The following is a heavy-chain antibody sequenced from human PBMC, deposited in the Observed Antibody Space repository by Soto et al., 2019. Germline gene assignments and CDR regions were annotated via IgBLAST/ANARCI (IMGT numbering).Heavy chain of an antibody. CDR3: ARAQRLRFRGFHDAFDI. Sequence: EVQLVESGGGLVQPGGSLRLSCAASGFTVSSNYMSWVRQAPGKGLEWVSVIYSGGSTYYADAVKGRFTISRHNSKNTLYLQMHSLRAEDTAVYYCARAQRLRFRGFHDAFDIWGQGTMVTVSS. D-gene: IGHD3-3*01. CDR1: GFTVSSNY. V-gene: IGHV3-53*04. J-gene: IGHJ3*02. CDR2: IYSGGST.